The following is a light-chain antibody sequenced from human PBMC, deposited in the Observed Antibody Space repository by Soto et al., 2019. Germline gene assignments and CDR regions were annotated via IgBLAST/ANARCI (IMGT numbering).Light chain of an antibody. CDR3: QQYDSSPQA. Sequence: DIVMTQSPGTLSVSPGERATLSCRASQSVGNNLAWYQQKPGQAPRLLIYDASSRATGIPDRFSGSGSGTDFTLTISRLEPEDFAVYFCQQYDSSPQAFGLGTKVDIK. J-gene: IGKJ1*01. CDR2: DAS. V-gene: IGKV3-20*01. CDR1: QSVGNN.